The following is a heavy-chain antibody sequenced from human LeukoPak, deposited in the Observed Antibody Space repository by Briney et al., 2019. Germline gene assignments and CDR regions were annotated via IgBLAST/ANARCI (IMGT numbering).Heavy chain of an antibody. V-gene: IGHV4-34*01. J-gene: IGHJ4*02. CDR1: GGSISSGGYS. Sequence: SETLSLTCAVSGGSISSGGYSWSWIRQPPGKGLEWIGEINHSGSTNYNPSLKSRVTISVDTSKNQFSLKLSSVTAADTAVYYCARIRSLRDYWGQGTLVTVSS. CDR3: ARIRSLRDY. CDR2: INHSGST.